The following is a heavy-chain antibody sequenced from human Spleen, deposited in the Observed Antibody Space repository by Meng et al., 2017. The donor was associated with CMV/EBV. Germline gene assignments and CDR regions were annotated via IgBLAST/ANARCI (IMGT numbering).Heavy chain of an antibody. J-gene: IGHJ4*01. Sequence: ASVKVSCKASGYSFPSYGMSWVRQAPGQGLEWMGWISGYNGNTNYAQKLQGRVTMTTDTSTSTAYMELRSLRSDDTGVYYCARETGSSLSVDYWGQGTLVTVSS. D-gene: IGHD6-6*01. V-gene: IGHV1-18*01. CDR2: ISGYNGNT. CDR1: GYSFPSYG. CDR3: ARETGSSLSVDY.